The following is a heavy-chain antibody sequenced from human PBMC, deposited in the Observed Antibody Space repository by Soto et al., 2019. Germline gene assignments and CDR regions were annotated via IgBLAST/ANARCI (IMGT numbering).Heavy chain of an antibody. D-gene: IGHD4-17*01. Sequence: QVQLQESGPGLVKPSETLSLTCTVSGGSISSYYWSWIRQPPGKGLEWIGYIYYSGSTNYNPSLKSRVTISVDTSKNQFSLKLSSVTAADTAVYYCARDRRYGDFDAFDIWGQGTMVTVSS. CDR1: GGSISSYY. CDR2: IYYSGST. V-gene: IGHV4-59*01. J-gene: IGHJ3*02. CDR3: ARDRRYGDFDAFDI.